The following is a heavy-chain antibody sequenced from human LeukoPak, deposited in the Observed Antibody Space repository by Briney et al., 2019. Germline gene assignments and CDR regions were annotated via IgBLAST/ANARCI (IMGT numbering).Heavy chain of an antibody. Sequence: GRSLRLSCAASGFSLSSYGMNWVRQAPGKGLEWVGGIKFDGIQEFYADSVKGRFTVSKDTSKNTLHLQMDSLRAEDTAVYYCASGSLGHYYDSSGYEYWGQGTLVTVPS. CDR1: GFSLSSYG. D-gene: IGHD3-22*01. CDR3: ASGSLGHYYDSSGYEY. J-gene: IGHJ4*02. V-gene: IGHV3-33*05. CDR2: IKFDGIQE.